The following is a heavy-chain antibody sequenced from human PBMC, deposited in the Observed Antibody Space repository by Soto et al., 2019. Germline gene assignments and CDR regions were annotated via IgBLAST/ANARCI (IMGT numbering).Heavy chain of an antibody. CDR2: INHSGNT. Sequence: QVQLQQWGAGLLKPSETLSLTCAVYGGSFSGYYWSWIRQPPGKGLEWIGEINHSGNTNYNPSLKSRVTISVETSKNQFSLKLSSVTAADTAVYYCAFVVAPYYYDHGMDVWGQGTTVTVSS. J-gene: IGHJ6*02. CDR1: GGSFSGYY. D-gene: IGHD2-15*01. V-gene: IGHV4-34*01. CDR3: AFVVAPYYYDHGMDV.